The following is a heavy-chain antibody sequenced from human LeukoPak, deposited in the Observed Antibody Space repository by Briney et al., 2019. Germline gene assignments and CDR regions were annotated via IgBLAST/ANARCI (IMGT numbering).Heavy chain of an antibody. J-gene: IGHJ6*02. Sequence: GGSLRLSCTASGFTFGDYAMSWVRQAPGKGQERVDFIRSKAYGGTTEYAASVKGRFSISRDDSKSIGHLQMTSLKTEDTAVYYCTSPFADYFGSGSYYNAYYYYGMDVWGQGTTVTVSS. D-gene: IGHD3-10*01. CDR2: IRSKAYGGTT. CDR3: TSPFADYFGSGSYYNAYYYYGMDV. V-gene: IGHV3-49*04. CDR1: GFTFGDYA.